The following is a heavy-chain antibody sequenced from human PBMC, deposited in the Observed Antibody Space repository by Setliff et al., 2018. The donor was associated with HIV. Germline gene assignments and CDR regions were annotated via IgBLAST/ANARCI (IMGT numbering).Heavy chain of an antibody. J-gene: IGHJ4*02. V-gene: IGHV1-2*02. Sequence: ASVKVSCKASGYTFTGYYMHWVRQAPGQGLEWMGWINPNSGGTNYAQKFQGRVTMTRDTSIRTAYMELRSLRSDDTAVYYCARGKTWLRFLDYWGQGTLVTVSS. CDR1: GYTFTGYY. D-gene: IGHD5-12*01. CDR3: ARGKTWLRFLDY. CDR2: INPNSGGT.